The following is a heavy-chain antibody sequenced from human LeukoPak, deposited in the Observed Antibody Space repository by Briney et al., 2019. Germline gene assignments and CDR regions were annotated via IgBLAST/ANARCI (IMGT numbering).Heavy chain of an antibody. CDR3: ARVVPAPEYYYYYMDV. CDR2: IYYSGST. J-gene: IGHJ6*03. V-gene: IGHV4-59*01. CDR1: GGSISSYY. D-gene: IGHD2-2*01. Sequence: PSETLSLTCTVSGGSISSYYWSWIRQPPGKGLEWIGYIYYSGSTNYNPSLKSRVTISVDTSKNQFSLKLSSVTAADTAVYYCARVVPAPEYYYYYMDVWGKGTTVTVSS.